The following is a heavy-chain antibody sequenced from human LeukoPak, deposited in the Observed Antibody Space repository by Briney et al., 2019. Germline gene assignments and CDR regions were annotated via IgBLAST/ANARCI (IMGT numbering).Heavy chain of an antibody. CDR2: IYYSGRT. D-gene: IGHD5-24*01. V-gene: IGHV4-59*01. J-gene: IGHJ4*02. CDR3: ARDEGDGYNEYPYFDC. Sequence: SQTLSLTCTVSGASISSYYWNWIRHPPRKGLEWIGYIYYSGRTNYNPSLTSLVTISVDTCKNKFSLKLSSVSAADTAVYYCARDEGDGYNEYPYFDCWGQGTLVTVSS. CDR1: GASISSYY.